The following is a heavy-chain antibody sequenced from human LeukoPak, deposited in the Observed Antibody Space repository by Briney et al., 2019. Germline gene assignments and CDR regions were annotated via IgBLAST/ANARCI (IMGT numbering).Heavy chain of an antibody. CDR3: AKDFWEGRYGMDV. CDR1: GFTFDDYA. J-gene: IGHJ6*02. CDR2: INNSGSV. V-gene: IGHV3-9*01. Sequence: RSLRLSCAASGFTFDDYAMHWVRQAPGKGLEWVSGINNSGSVGYADFVKGRFTISRDKARNSLYLQMNSLRVEDTALYYCAKDFWEGRYGMDVWGQGTTVTVSS. D-gene: IGHD3-10*01.